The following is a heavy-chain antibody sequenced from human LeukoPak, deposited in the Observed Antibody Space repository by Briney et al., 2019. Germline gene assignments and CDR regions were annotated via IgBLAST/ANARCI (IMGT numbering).Heavy chain of an antibody. CDR3: ARGRNPLGYCSGGSCYYTWFDP. J-gene: IGHJ5*02. CDR2: INHSGST. Sequence: SETLSLTCTVSGGSISSSSYYWSWIRQPPGKGLEWIGEINHSGSTNYNPSLKSRVTISVDTSKNQFSLKLSSVTAADTAVYYCARGRNPLGYCSGGSCYYTWFDPWGQGTLVTVSS. D-gene: IGHD2-15*01. V-gene: IGHV4-39*07. CDR1: GGSISSSSYY.